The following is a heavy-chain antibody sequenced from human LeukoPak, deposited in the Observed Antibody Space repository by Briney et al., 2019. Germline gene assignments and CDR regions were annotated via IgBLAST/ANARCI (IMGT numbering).Heavy chain of an antibody. CDR1: GYSFTGHY. D-gene: IGHD2-21*01. J-gene: IGHJ4*02. V-gene: IGHV1-2*02. CDR2: INPNSGGT. Sequence: GASVKVSCKASGYSFTGHYIHWMRQAPGQGLEWMGWINPNSGGTNYAQKFQGRVTMTRDTSISTAYMELSRLISDDTAVYYCARVGISTTLSCCGPNQVDYWGQGTLVTVSA. CDR3: ARVGISTTLSCCGPNQVDY.